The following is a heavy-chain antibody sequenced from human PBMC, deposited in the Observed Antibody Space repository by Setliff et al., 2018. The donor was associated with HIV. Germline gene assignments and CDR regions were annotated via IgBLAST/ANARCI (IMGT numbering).Heavy chain of an antibody. J-gene: IGHJ4*02. V-gene: IGHV3-7*05. D-gene: IGHD5-18*01. CDR3: ARDGSYISRGY. CDR2: INEDGSQK. Sequence: GGSLRLSCAASGFTFSSYGMHWVRQAPGKGLEWVASINEDGSQKYYVDSVKGRFTISRDNAKNSLYLQMNSLRAEDTAVYYCARDGSYISRGYWGQGTLVTVSS. CDR1: GFTFSSYG.